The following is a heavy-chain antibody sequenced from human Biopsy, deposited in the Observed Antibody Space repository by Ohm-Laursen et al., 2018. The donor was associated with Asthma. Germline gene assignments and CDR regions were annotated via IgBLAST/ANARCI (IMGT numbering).Heavy chain of an antibody. CDR2: IYYSGTT. CDR3: VRGSSSWHHGPFHYYYGLDV. V-gene: IGHV4-39*01. Sequence: GTLSLTCRLSSGSGGYMRSGNYYWGWIRQPPGKGLEWIGSIYYSGTTYYNPSLESRVTVSAATSKNQFSLKLTSVTAADTAVYYCVRGSSSWHHGPFHYYYGLDVWGQGTTATVSS. D-gene: IGHD6-13*01. CDR1: GGYMRSGNYY. J-gene: IGHJ6*02.